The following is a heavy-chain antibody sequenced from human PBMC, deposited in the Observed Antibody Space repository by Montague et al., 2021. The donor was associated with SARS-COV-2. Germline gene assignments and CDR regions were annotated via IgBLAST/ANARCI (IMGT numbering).Heavy chain of an antibody. CDR2: IYYSGST. Sequence: SETLSLTCTVSGGSISSNYWNWIRQPPGRGLEWIGYIYYSGSTNYNPSLESRVTISADTSKNHFSLKLRSVTAADTAVCYCARGISGPDYFVYWGQGTLVTVSS. CDR1: GGSISSNY. CDR3: ARGISGPDYFVY. V-gene: IGHV4-59*01. D-gene: IGHD2-15*01. J-gene: IGHJ4*02.